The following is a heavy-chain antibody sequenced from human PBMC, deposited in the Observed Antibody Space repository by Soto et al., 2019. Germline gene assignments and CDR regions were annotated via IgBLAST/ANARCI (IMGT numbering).Heavy chain of an antibody. CDR3: ARSGDSGYDLHDAFDI. D-gene: IGHD5-12*01. CDR1: GFTFSSYG. Sequence: GGSLRLSCAASGFTFSSYGMHWVRQAPGKGLEWVAVIWYDGSNKYYADSVKGRFTISRDNSKNTLYLQMNSLRAEDTAVYYCARSGDSGYDLHDAFDIWGQGTMVTVSS. V-gene: IGHV3-33*01. J-gene: IGHJ3*02. CDR2: IWYDGSNK.